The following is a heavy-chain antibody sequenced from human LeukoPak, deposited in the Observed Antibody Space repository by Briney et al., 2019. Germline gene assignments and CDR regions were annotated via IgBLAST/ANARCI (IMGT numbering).Heavy chain of an antibody. CDR1: GGTFSSYA. CDR3: ARGYYDFWSGDY. D-gene: IGHD3-3*01. CDR2: IIPIFGTA. V-gene: IGHV1-69*05. J-gene: IGHJ4*02. Sequence: SVKVSCKASGGTFSSYAISWVRQAPGQGLEWMGGIIPIFGTANYAQKFQGRVTITTDESTSTAYMELSSLRSEGTAVYYCARGYYDFWSGDYWGQGTLVTVSS.